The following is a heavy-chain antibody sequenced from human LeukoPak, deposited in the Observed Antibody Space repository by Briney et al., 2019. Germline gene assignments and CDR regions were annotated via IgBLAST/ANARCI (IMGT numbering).Heavy chain of an antibody. J-gene: IGHJ4*02. CDR2: INHSGGT. CDR3: ARRRGYSSSWYFDY. CDR1: GGSFSGYY. D-gene: IGHD6-13*01. V-gene: IGHV4-34*01. Sequence: PSETLSLTCAVYGGSFSGYYWSWIRQPPGKGLEWIGEINHSGGTNYNPSLKSRVTISVDTSKNQFSLKLSSVTAADTAVYYCARRRGYSSSWYFDYWGQGTLVTVSS.